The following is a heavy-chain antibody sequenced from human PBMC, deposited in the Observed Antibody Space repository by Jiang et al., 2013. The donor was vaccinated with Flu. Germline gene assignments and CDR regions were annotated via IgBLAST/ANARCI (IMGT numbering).Heavy chain of an antibody. D-gene: IGHD2-8*01. J-gene: IGHJ4*02. CDR3: ARGYCINAVCPPDY. CDR1: GFSFSSYS. Sequence: VQLLESGGGLVQPGGSLRLSCAASGFSFSSYSMNWVRQAPGKGLEWISYISSSSGTIYYADSVRGRFTISRDNAKNSLYLQMNSLRDEDTAVYYCARGYCINAVCPPDYWGQGTLVTVSS. V-gene: IGHV3-48*02. CDR2: ISSSSGTI.